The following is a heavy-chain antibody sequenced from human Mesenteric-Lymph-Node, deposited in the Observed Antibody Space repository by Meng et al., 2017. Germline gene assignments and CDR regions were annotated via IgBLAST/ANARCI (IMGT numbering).Heavy chain of an antibody. CDR3: ARAGQKLRFSGMDV. CDR2: ISPDSSST. Sequence: GGSLRLSCAASGFPLSNHLMDWVRQAPGKGLEWVSLISPDSSSTHYADSVRGRFTVSRVNAKNSLYLQMNSLSVEDTAVYYCARAGQKLRFSGMDVWGHGTTVTVSS. J-gene: IGHJ6*02. CDR1: GFPLSNHL. D-gene: IGHD3-16*01. V-gene: IGHV3-21*01.